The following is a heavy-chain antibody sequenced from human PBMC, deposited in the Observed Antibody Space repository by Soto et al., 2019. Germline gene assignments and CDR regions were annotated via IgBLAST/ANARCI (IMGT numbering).Heavy chain of an antibody. CDR1: GFTFDDYA. CDR2: INWNSGSI. J-gene: IGHJ1*01. CDR3: VKDESINWYSGHFRH. V-gene: IGHV3-9*01. Sequence: GGSLRLSCAASGFTFDDYAMHWVRQVPGKGLEWVPGINWNSGSIGYADSVKGRFAISRDNAKNSLHLQMNSLRAEDTAFYYCVKDESINWYSGHFRHWGQGTLVTVSS. D-gene: IGHD6-13*01.